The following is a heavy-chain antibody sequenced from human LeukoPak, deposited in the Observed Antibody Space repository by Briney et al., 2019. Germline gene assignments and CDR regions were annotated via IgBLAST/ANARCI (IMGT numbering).Heavy chain of an antibody. CDR1: GYTFTGYY. V-gene: IGHV1-2*02. J-gene: IGHJ6*03. D-gene: IGHD3-10*01. Sequence: GASVKVSCKASGYTFTGYYMHWVRQAPGQGLEWMGWINPNSGGTNYAQKFQGRVTMTRDTSISTAYMELSRLRSDDTAVYYCARETMVRGVIYYYYYMDVWGKGTTVTVSS. CDR3: ARETMVRGVIYYYYYMDV. CDR2: INPNSGGT.